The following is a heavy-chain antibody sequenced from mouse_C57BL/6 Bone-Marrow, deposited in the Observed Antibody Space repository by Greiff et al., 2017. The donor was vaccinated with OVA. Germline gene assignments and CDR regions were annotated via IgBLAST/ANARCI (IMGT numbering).Heavy chain of an antibody. CDR3: ARWFRWSLAY. D-gene: IGHD2-2*01. CDR1: GYTFTDYN. V-gene: IGHV1-18*01. CDR2: INPNNGGT. J-gene: IGHJ3*01. Sequence: EVQLQQSGPELVKPGASVKIPCKASGYTFTDYNMDWVKQSPGKSLEWIGDINPNNGGTIYNQKFKGKATLTVDKSSSTAYMELRSLTSEDTAVYYCARWFRWSLAYWGQGTLVTVSA.